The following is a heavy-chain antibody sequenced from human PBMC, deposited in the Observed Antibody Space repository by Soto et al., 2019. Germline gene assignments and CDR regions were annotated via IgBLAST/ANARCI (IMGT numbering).Heavy chain of an antibody. Sequence: PGGSLRLSCAASGFTFSSYAMSWVRQAPGKGLEWVSTISGSGGSTHYADSVKGRFTISRDNSKNTLYLQMNSLRAEDTAVYYCAKFYGGTSAHTYTTAPWGQGTLVTVSS. V-gene: IGHV3-23*01. CDR3: AKFYGGTSAHTYTTAP. CDR2: ISGSGGST. D-gene: IGHD2-15*01. CDR1: GFTFSSYA. J-gene: IGHJ5*02.